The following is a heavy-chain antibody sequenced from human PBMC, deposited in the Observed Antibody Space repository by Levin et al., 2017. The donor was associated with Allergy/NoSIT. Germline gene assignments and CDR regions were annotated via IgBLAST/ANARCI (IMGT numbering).Heavy chain of an antibody. CDR3: ARDMIGEWLADY. V-gene: IGHV3-23*01. Sequence: GGSLRLSCAASGFTFSNYAMSWVRQAPGKGLEWVSAISGSATTTYYLGSVKGRFTISRDNSKNTLYLQMNSLRAEDTAVYYCARDMIGEWLADYWGQGTLVTVSS. D-gene: IGHD6-19*01. CDR1: GFTFSNYA. CDR2: ISGSATTT. J-gene: IGHJ4*02.